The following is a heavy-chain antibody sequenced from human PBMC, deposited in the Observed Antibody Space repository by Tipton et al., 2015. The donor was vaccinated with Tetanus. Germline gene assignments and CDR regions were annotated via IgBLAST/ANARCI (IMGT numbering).Heavy chain of an antibody. CDR2: IIPIFGTA. J-gene: IGHJ6*02. Sequence: QMQLVQSGAEVKKPGSSVKVSCKASGGTFSSYAISWVRQAPGQGLEWMGGIIPIFGTANYAQKFQGRVTITADESTSTAYMELSSLRSEDTAVYYCARVREPMATTFPPYYYYYGMDVWGQGTTVTVSS. CDR1: GGTFSSYA. CDR3: ARVREPMATTFPPYYYYYGMDV. V-gene: IGHV1-69*01. D-gene: IGHD5-24*01.